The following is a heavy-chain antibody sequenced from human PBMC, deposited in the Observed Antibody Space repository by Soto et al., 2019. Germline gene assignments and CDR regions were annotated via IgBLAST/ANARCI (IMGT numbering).Heavy chain of an antibody. CDR1: GLTVNSND. CDR3: ARLYYDFWSGLPRPNWFDP. Sequence: GGSLRLSCEASGLTVNSNDMSWVRQAPGRGLEWISVMYSGGSTYYAVSVKGRFTISRDNSNNTVYLQMNGLRVDDTAVYYCARLYYDFWSGLPRPNWFDPWGQGTLVTVSS. D-gene: IGHD3-3*01. J-gene: IGHJ5*02. V-gene: IGHV3-66*01. CDR2: MYSGGST.